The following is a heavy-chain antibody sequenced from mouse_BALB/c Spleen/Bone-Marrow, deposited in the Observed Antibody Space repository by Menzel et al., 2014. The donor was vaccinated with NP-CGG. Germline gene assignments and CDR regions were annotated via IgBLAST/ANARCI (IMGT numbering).Heavy chain of an antibody. CDR1: GFTFKTYT. CDR3: VREETAWSAGFFDY. J-gene: IGHJ2*01. Sequence: EVKLVESGGGLMQPSGSLKLSCAASGFTFKTYTMNWVRQAPGKGLEWVDRISSKSNKYATYYAGSVKDRFTISRDGSQSMLYLQMNNFKTEDMAIYYCVREETAWSAGFFDYWGQGNTLTVSS. V-gene: IGHV10-1*02. D-gene: IGHD3-3*01. CDR2: ISSKSNKYAT.